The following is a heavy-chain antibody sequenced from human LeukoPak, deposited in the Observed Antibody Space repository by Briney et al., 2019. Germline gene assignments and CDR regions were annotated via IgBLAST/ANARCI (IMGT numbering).Heavy chain of an antibody. CDR1: GFTFSSYS. V-gene: IGHV3-21*04. D-gene: IGHD1-26*01. Sequence: GGSLRLSCAASGFTFSSYSMNWVRQAPGKGLERVSSISSSSSYIYYTDSVKGRFTISRDNAKKSLYLQMNSLRAEDTAVYYCAKSQRGYYPRRTYYYYMDVWGKGTTVTVSS. CDR2: ISSSSSYI. J-gene: IGHJ6*03. CDR3: AKSQRGYYPRRTYYYYMDV.